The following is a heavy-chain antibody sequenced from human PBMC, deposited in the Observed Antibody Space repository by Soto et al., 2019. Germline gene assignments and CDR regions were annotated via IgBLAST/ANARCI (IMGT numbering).Heavy chain of an antibody. CDR2: IWYDGSNK. D-gene: IGHD6-19*01. CDR1: GFTFSSYG. J-gene: IGHJ4*02. V-gene: IGHV3-33*01. Sequence: GGSLRLSCAASGFTFSSYGMHWVRQAPGKGLEWVAVIWYDGSNKYYADSVKGRFTISRDNSKNTLYLQMNSLRAEDTAVYYCEREKEGYSSGWYVYWGPGTLVTVSS. CDR3: EREKEGYSSGWYVY.